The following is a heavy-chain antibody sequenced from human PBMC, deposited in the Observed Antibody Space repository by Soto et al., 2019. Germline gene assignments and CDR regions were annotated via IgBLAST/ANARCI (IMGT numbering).Heavy chain of an antibody. Sequence: SAKLSCKDSGYTFKSYGISWVRQETGQGLEWMGWISAYNGNTNYAQNLQGRVTMTTETSTSTVHMELGSLRSDDTAVYYCARLTQQWLVSPFDYWGQGTLGSVS. CDR3: ARLTQQWLVSPFDY. V-gene: IGHV1-18*01. CDR1: GYTFKSYG. J-gene: IGHJ4*02. CDR2: ISAYNGNT. D-gene: IGHD6-19*01.